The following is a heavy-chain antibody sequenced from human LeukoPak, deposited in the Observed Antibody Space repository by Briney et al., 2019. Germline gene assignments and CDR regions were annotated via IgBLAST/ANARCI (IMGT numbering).Heavy chain of an antibody. CDR2: ISWSSGSI. J-gene: IGHJ3*02. CDR3: AKAGELLWGAFDI. V-gene: IGHV3-9*01. CDR1: GFTFDDYA. Sequence: GGSLRLSCAASGFTFDDYAMHWVRQAPGKGLEWVSGISWSSGSIGYADSVKGRFTISRDNAKNSLYLQMNSLRAEDTALYYCAKAGELLWGAFDIWGQGTMVTVSS. D-gene: IGHD1-7*01.